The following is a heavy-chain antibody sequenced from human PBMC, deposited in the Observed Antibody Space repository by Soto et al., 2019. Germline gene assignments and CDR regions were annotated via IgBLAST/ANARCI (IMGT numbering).Heavy chain of an antibody. CDR2: IIPIFGTA. D-gene: IGHD3-22*01. CDR3: ARSGGYDSSGYYYRAPDY. V-gene: IGHV1-69*13. CDR1: GGTFSSYA. J-gene: IGHJ4*02. Sequence: SVKVSCKASGGTFSSYAISWVRQAPGQGLEWMGGIIPIFGTANYAQKFQGRVTITADESTSTAYMGLSSLRSEDTAVYYCARSGGYDSSGYYYRAPDYWGQGTLVTVSS.